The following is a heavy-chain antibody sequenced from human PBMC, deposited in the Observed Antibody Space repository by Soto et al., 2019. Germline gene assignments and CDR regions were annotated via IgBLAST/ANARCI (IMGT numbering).Heavy chain of an antibody. CDR3: AKDLPNRLWIQLWQYYYYYGMYG. CDR2: ISYDGSNK. D-gene: IGHD5-18*01. Sequence: GGSLRLSGAASGFTFSSYCMHWVRQAPGKGLEWVAVISYDGSNKYYADSVKGRFTISRDNSKNTLYLQMNSLTAEDTAMYYCAKDLPNRLWIQLWQYYYYYGMYGWGQGTTVTV. V-gene: IGHV3-30*18. J-gene: IGHJ6*02. CDR1: GFTFSSYC.